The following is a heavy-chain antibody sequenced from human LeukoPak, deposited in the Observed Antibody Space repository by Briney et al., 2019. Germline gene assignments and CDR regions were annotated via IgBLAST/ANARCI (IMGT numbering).Heavy chain of an antibody. V-gene: IGHV1-3*01. D-gene: IGHD6-13*01. CDR2: INAGNGNT. Sequence: ASVKVSCKASGYTFTSYAMHWVRQAPGQRLEWMGWINAGNGNTKYSQKFQGRVTITRDTSASTAYMELSSLRSEDTAVYYCARDKSLQQLVPVPTIFDPWGQGTLVTVSS. J-gene: IGHJ5*02. CDR3: ARDKSLQQLVPVPTIFDP. CDR1: GYTFTSYA.